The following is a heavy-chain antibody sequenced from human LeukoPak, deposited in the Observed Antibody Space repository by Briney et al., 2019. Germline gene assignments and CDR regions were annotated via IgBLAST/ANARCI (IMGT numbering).Heavy chain of an antibody. Sequence: SETLSLTCAVYGGSFSGYYWSWIRQSPGKGLEWIGEINHSGSTNYNTSLKSRVTISVDTFKNQFSLKLSSVTAADTAVYYCARGRIAVAGGYFQHWGQGTLVTVSS. D-gene: IGHD6-19*01. CDR2: INHSGST. CDR3: ARGRIAVAGGYFQH. CDR1: GGSFSGYY. J-gene: IGHJ1*01. V-gene: IGHV4-34*01.